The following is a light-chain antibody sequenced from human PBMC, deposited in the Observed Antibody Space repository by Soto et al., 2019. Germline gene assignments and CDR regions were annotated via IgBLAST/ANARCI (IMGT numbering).Light chain of an antibody. V-gene: IGKV3-20*01. J-gene: IGKJ1*01. CDR1: QSVSNNY. CDR2: GAS. Sequence: IVLTQSPGTRSLSPGERATLSCRASQSVSNNYLAWYQQKPGQAPRLLIYGASNRATGIPDRFSGSVSGTDFTLTISRLETEDFAVYYCQQYNNWPTWTFGQGTKVDIK. CDR3: QQYNNWPTWT.